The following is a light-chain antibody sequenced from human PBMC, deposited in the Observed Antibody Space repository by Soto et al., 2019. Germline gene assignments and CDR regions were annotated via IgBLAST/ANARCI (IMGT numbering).Light chain of an antibody. CDR3: SSYTSSNTYV. J-gene: IGLJ1*01. V-gene: IGLV2-14*03. Sequence: QSALTQPASVSGSPGQSIAISCTGTSSDCGGYNSVSWYQQHPGKAPKLMIYNVSNRPSGVSDRFSGSKSGNTASLTISGLQAEDDADYYCSSYTSSNTYVFGTGTKVTVL. CDR1: SSDCGGYNS. CDR2: NVS.